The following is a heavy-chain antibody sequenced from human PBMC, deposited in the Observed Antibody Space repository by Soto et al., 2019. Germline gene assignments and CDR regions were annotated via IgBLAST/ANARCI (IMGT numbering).Heavy chain of an antibody. CDR2: ISWNGGSI. D-gene: IGHD3-16*02. CDR3: AKDLVTFGGVIVNAFDI. Sequence: GGSLRLSCAASGFTFDDYAMHWVRQAPGKGLEWVSGISWNGGSIGYADSVKGRFTISRDNAKNSLYLQMNSLRAEDTALYYCAKDLVTFGGVIVNAFDIWGQGTMVTVSS. J-gene: IGHJ3*02. V-gene: IGHV3-9*01. CDR1: GFTFDDYA.